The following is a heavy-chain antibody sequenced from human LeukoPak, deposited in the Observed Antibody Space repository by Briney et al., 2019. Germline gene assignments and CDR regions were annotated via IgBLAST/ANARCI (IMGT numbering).Heavy chain of an antibody. J-gene: IGHJ5*02. D-gene: IGHD2-2*02. CDR1: GGSISSYY. Sequence: SETLSLTCTVSGGSISSYYWSWIRQPAGRGLEWIGRIYTSGSTNYNPSLKSRVTMSVDTSKNQFSLKLSSVTAADTDVYYCARDMADCSSTSCYTYWFDPWGQGTLVTVSS. CDR2: IYTSGST. CDR3: ARDMADCSSTSCYTYWFDP. V-gene: IGHV4-4*07.